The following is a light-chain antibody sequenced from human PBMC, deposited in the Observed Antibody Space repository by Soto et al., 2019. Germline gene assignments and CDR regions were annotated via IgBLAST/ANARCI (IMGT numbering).Light chain of an antibody. CDR2: RAS. J-gene: IGKJ4*01. Sequence: DIEMTQSPSTLSASVGDRVTIACRASQSISTRLAWYQQKPGKAPKLLIQRASSLESGVPSTFSGSGSGTEFTLTISSLQPDDFATYYCQQYDNYPLTFGGGTKVEIK. CDR3: QQYDNYPLT. CDR1: QSISTR. V-gene: IGKV1-5*03.